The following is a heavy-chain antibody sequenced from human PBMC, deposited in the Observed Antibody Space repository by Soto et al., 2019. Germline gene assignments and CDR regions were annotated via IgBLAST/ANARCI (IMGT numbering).Heavy chain of an antibody. CDR3: ATTRWELLPGTFDI. D-gene: IGHD1-26*01. V-gene: IGHV1-24*01. Sequence: ASVKVSCKASGYTFTSYGISWVRQAPGQGLEWMGGFDPEDGETNYAQKFQGRVTMTEDTSTDTAYMELSSLRSEDTAVYYCATTRWELLPGTFDIWGQGTMVTVSS. CDR2: FDPEDGET. J-gene: IGHJ3*02. CDR1: GYTFTSYG.